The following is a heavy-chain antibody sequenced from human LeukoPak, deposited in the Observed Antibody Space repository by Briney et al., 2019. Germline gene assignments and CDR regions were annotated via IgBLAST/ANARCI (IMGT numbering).Heavy chain of an antibody. CDR2: ISWDGGST. D-gene: IGHD3/OR15-3a*01. CDR3: AALDFWTDSSAGDY. Sequence: PGGSLRLSCAASGFTFDDYTMHWVRQAPGKGLEWVSLISWDGGSTYYADSVKGRFTISRDSSKNPLYLQMNSLRTEDTALYYCAALDFWTDSSAGDYWGQGTLVTVSS. J-gene: IGHJ4*02. V-gene: IGHV3-43*01. CDR1: GFTFDDYT.